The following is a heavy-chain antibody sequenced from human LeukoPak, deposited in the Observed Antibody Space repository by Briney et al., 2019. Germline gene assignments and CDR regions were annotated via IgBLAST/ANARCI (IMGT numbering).Heavy chain of an antibody. D-gene: IGHD2-15*01. CDR2: IYYSGST. Sequence: PSETLSLTCTVSGGSISSSTYYWGWIRQPPGKGLEWIGSIYYSGSTSYNPSLKSRVTISVDTSKNQFSLNLSSVTAADTAVYYCARHPGSTDAFDIWGQGTMVTVSS. CDR3: ARHPGSTDAFDI. V-gene: IGHV4-39*01. CDR1: GGSISSSTYY. J-gene: IGHJ3*02.